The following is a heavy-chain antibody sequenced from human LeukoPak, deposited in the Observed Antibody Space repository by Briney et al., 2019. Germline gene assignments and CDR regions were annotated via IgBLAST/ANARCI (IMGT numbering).Heavy chain of an antibody. CDR2: IYPGDSDT. CDR1: GSRFTSYW. J-gene: IGHJ3*02. D-gene: IGHD3-22*01. V-gene: IGHV5-51*01. Sequence: GASLKISCKGSGSRFTSYWIGWVRQMPGKGLEWMGIIYPGDSDTRYSPSFQGQVTISADKSISTAYLQWSSLKASDTAMYYCASFISGYYSVGAFDIWGQGTMVTVSS. CDR3: ASFISGYYSVGAFDI.